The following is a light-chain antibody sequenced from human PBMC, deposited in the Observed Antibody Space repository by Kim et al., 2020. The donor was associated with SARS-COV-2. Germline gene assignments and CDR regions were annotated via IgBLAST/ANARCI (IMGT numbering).Light chain of an antibody. CDR1: SSNIGSNT. CDR2: SDY. V-gene: IGLV1-44*01. CDR3: AVWDESLRGRL. J-gene: IGLJ1*01. Sequence: ELTQPPSASGTPGQRVTISCSGSSSNIGSNTVNWYQQLPGTAPKLLIYSDYQRASGVPDRFSGSRSGTSASLAISGLLSEGGADYYCAVWDESLRGRLFGTGTKVAVL.